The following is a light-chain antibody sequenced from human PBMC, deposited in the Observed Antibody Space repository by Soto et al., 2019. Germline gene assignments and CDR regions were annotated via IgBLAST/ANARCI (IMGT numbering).Light chain of an antibody. CDR2: SAS. CDR1: QSVNSD. J-gene: IGKJ4*01. Sequence: ETVMTQSPATLSASPGESATLSCRASQSVNSDLAWYQQIPGQAPRLLIYSASTGATGGPARFSGSGSGTEVTLTISSLQSEDFAIYYCQQYNNWPLTFGGGTKVEI. V-gene: IGKV3-15*01. CDR3: QQYNNWPLT.